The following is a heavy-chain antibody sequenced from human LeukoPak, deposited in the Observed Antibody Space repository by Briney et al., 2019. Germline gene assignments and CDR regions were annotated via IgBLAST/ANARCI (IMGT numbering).Heavy chain of an antibody. CDR1: GGSISSYY. CDR2: IYDSGST. V-gene: IGHV4-59*01. CDR3: AIGPPNRGDYWYFDL. J-gene: IGHJ2*01. Sequence: SETLSLTXTVSGGSISSYYWSWVGQPPGKGLGWIGYIYDSGSTNYNPSLKSRVTISVDTSKNQYSLKLSSVTAADTAVYYCAIGPPNRGDYWYFDLWGRGTLVTVSS. D-gene: IGHD4-17*01.